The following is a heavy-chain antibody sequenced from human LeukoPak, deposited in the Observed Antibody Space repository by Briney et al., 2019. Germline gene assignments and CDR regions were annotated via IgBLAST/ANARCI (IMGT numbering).Heavy chain of an antibody. CDR3: AKTGNPATGDY. J-gene: IGHJ4*02. D-gene: IGHD1-1*01. CDR1: EFTVYNNY. CDR2: IYSGGYT. Sequence: PGGSLRLSCAASEFTVYNNYMSWVRQAPGKGLEWVSVIYSGGYTYYADSMKGRFTISRDNSKNTLYLQMNSLRAEDTAVYYCAKTGNPATGDYWGQGTLVTVSS. V-gene: IGHV3-53*01.